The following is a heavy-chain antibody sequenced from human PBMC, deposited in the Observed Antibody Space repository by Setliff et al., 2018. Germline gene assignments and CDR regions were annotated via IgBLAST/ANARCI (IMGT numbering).Heavy chain of an antibody. CDR1: GFSINVYS. Sequence: PGGSLRLSCAASGFSINVYSMTWVRQAPGKGLECVSGMYGVGATFYADSVKGRFTISRDNSQNTVYLQMTNLRVEDTAIYYCAKDRVPDGKWDFDSSGPGILVTVSS. V-gene: IGHV3-23*01. CDR3: AKDRVPDGKWDFDS. D-gene: IGHD2-8*01. CDR2: MYGVGAT. J-gene: IGHJ4*02.